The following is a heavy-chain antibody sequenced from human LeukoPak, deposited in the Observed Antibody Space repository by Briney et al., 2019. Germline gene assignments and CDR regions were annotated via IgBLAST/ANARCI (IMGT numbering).Heavy chain of an antibody. Sequence: GASVTVSCKASGYTFISYDINWVRQATGRGLEWMGWMNPNSGNTGYAQKFQGRVTITRNTSISTAYMELSSLRSEDTAVYYCARERGGASDYWGQGTLVTVSS. CDR3: ARERGGASDY. CDR2: MNPNSGNT. CDR1: GYTFISYD. V-gene: IGHV1-8*03. D-gene: IGHD2-21*01. J-gene: IGHJ4*02.